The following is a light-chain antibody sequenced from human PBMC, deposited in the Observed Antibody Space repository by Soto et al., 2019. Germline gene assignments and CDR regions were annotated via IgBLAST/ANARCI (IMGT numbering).Light chain of an antibody. CDR3: AAWDDCLHGLVV. J-gene: IGLJ2*01. V-gene: IGLV1-44*01. Sequence: QSVLTQPPSASGTPGQRVTLSCSGSSSNIGSNTVNWYQQHPGTAPKLLIYSNNQRPSGLPDRFSGSKSGTSASLAISGLQSEYEAEYYCAAWDDCLHGLVVFGGGTKVTVL. CDR1: SSNIGSNT. CDR2: SNN.